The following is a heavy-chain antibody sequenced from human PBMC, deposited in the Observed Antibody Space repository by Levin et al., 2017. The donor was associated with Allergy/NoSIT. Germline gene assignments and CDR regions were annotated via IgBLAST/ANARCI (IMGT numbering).Heavy chain of an antibody. CDR3: ARRSIAGAGTKAYYFDY. V-gene: IGHV4-39*01. CDR2: IYYSGST. J-gene: IGHJ4*02. Sequence: SETLSLTCTVSGGSISSSSYYWGWIRQPPGKGLEWIGSIYYSGSTYYNPSLKSRVTISVDTSKNQFSLKLSSVTAADTAVYYCARRSIAGAGTKAYYFDYWGQGTLVTVSS. D-gene: IGHD6-19*01. CDR1: GGSISSSSYY.